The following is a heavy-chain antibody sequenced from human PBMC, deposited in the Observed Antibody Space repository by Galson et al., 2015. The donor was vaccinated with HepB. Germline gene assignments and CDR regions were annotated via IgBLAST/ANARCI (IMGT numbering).Heavy chain of an antibody. CDR3: ARSPTGGSGSYWFDP. V-gene: IGHV2-5*02. CDR1: GFSLIADAVG. CDR2: IYWDDDK. Sequence: PALVKPTQTLTLTCSFSGFSLIADAVGVGWIRQPPGKALEWLALIYWDDDKRYSSSLKSRLTITKDTSKNQVVLTMTNMDPLDTATYFCARSPTGGSGSYWFDPWGQGTLVTVSS. J-gene: IGHJ5*02. D-gene: IGHD3-10*01.